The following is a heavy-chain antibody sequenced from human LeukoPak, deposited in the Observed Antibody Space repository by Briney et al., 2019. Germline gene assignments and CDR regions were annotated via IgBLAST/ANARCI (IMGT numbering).Heavy chain of an antibody. CDR3: ARDSSLDYYGSGSHSYYYYGMDV. J-gene: IGHJ6*02. Sequence: ASVKVSCKASGYTFTSYGISWVRQAPGQGLEWMGWIGAYNGNTNYAQKLQGRVTMTTDTSTSTAYMELRSLRSDDTAVYYCARDSSLDYYGSGSHSYYYYGMDVWGQGTTVTVSS. D-gene: IGHD3-10*01. CDR2: IGAYNGNT. CDR1: GYTFTSYG. V-gene: IGHV1-18*01.